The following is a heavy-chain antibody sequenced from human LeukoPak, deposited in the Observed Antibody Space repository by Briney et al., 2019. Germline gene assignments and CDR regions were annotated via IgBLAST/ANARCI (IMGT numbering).Heavy chain of an antibody. J-gene: IGHJ2*01. CDR1: GFIFSNYW. CDR2: IKTDGSTI. CDR3: ARVGQGEWFFDL. V-gene: IGHV3-74*01. Sequence: PGGSLRLSCAASGFIFSNYWMHWVRQAPGKGLVWVSRIKTDGSTITYADSVKGRFTISRDNAMNTLYLQMDSLGAEDTALYYCARVGQGEWFFDLWGRGTLVTVSS. D-gene: IGHD1-26*01.